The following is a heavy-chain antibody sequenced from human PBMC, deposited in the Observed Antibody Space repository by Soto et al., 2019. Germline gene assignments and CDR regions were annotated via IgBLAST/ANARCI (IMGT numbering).Heavy chain of an antibody. J-gene: IGHJ4*02. D-gene: IGHD6-6*01. V-gene: IGHV3-13*01. CDR2: IGTAGDT. CDR1: GFTFSSYD. CDR3: ARVKYSSSSTGYYFDY. Sequence: GGSLRLSCAASGFTFSSYDMHWVRQATGKGLEWVSAIGTAGDTYYPGSVKGRFTISRENAKNSLYLQMNSLRAGDTAVYYCARVKYSSSSTGYYFDYWGQGTLVTVSS.